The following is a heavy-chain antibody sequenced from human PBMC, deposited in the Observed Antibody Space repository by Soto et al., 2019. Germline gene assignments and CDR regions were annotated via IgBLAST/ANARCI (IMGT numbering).Heavy chain of an antibody. J-gene: IGHJ4*02. Sequence: QVQLVQSGAEEKKPGASVKVSCKASGYTFTSYAMHWVRQAPGQRLEWMGWINAGNGNTKYSQKFQGRVTITRDTSASPAYMELSRLRSEDTAVYYCARGIAPYYSDSGGQGTLVTVSS. D-gene: IGHD6-13*01. CDR1: GYTFTSYA. CDR3: ARGIAPYYSDS. CDR2: INAGNGNT. V-gene: IGHV1-3*05.